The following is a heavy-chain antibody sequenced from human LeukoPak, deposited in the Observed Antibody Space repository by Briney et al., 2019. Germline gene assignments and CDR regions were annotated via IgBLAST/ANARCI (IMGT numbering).Heavy chain of an antibody. D-gene: IGHD4-11*01. CDR3: AKILPDTVTADY. CDR1: VCTFRSYG. J-gene: IGHJ4*02. Sequence: PGGSLRLSCAASVCTFRSYGMYGGRQAPGKGLEWVAVISYDGSNKYYADSVKGRFTISRDNSKNTLYLQMNSLRAEDTAVYYCAKILPDTVTADYWGQGTLVTVSS. CDR2: ISYDGSNK. V-gene: IGHV3-30*18.